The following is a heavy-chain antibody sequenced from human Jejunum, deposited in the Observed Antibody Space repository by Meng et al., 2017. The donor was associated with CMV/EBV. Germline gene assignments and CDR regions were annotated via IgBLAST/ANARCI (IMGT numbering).Heavy chain of an antibody. D-gene: IGHD4-17*01. CDR2: LYNGGST. CDR3: ARGTMTTNFEY. CDR1: GLNVSSNY. Sequence: GVGLAQPVGAWGLCFRVSGLNVSSNYMTWVRQAPGKGLEWVSVLYNGGSTHYADSVKGRFTISRDNSRNTLYLQMTSLRAEDTAVYYCARGTMTTNFEYWGQGTLVTVSS. J-gene: IGHJ4*02. V-gene: IGHV3-53*01.